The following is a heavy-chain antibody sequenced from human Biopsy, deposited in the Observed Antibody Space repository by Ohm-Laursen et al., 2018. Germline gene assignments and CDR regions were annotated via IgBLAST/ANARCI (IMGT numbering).Heavy chain of an antibody. CDR2: INSDGSST. V-gene: IGHV3-74*01. CDR3: TRAEAGSGSLLYFDY. D-gene: IGHD3-10*01. CDR1: EFIFSRFW. Sequence: GSLRLSCAASEFIFSRFWMYWVRQAPGKGLVWVSRINSDGSSTNYADAVKGRFTISRDNAKNTMFLQMNSLRAEDTAVYYCTRAEAGSGSLLYFDYWGQGTLVTVSS. J-gene: IGHJ4*02.